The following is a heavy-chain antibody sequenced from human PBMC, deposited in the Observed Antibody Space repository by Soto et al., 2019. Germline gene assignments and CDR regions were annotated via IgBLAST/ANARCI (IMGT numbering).Heavy chain of an antibody. Sequence: SETLSLTCAVSGGSISSSNWWSWVRQPPGKGLEWIGEIYHSGSTNYNPSLKSRVTISVDKSKNQFSLKLSSVTAEDTAVYYCTRDPYGGSRYYFDSWGQGTLVTVSS. CDR1: GGSISSSNW. D-gene: IGHD1-26*01. V-gene: IGHV4-4*02. CDR3: TRDPYGGSRYYFDS. CDR2: IYHSGST. J-gene: IGHJ4*02.